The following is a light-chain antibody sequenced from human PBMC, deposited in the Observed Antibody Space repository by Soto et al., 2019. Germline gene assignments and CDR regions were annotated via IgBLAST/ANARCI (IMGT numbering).Light chain of an antibody. CDR1: QSINFG. Sequence: EIVMTQSPATLSVSPGETATLSCRASQSINFGLAWYRQTPGQAPRLLSYGASTRATGTPARFSGSGSGTDFTLTISSLQSEDFALYYCQQYNKWPLITFGQGTRLEI. CDR3: QQYNKWPLIT. J-gene: IGKJ5*01. CDR2: GAS. V-gene: IGKV3D-15*01.